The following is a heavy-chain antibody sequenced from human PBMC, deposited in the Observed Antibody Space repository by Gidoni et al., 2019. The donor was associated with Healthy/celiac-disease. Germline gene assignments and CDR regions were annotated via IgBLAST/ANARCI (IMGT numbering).Heavy chain of an antibody. J-gene: IGHJ4*02. Sequence: EVQLVESGGGLVKPGRSLRLSCTASGFTFGDYAINWFRQAPGKGLEWVGFIRRKAYGGTTENAASVKGRFTISRDDSKSIAYLQMNSLKTEDTAVYYCTRVRLDYYDSSDYGFDYWGQGTLVTVSS. CDR3: TRVRLDYYDSSDYGFDY. CDR1: GFTFGDYA. V-gene: IGHV3-49*05. D-gene: IGHD3-22*01. CDR2: IRRKAYGGTT.